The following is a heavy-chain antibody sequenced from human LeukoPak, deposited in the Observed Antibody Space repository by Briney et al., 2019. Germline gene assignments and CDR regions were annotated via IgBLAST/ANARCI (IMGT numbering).Heavy chain of an antibody. J-gene: IGHJ3*02. D-gene: IGHD2-2*01. CDR3: AIFAPLVVPAAMNAFDI. V-gene: IGHV4-61*02. CDR2: IYTSGST. Sequence: SQTLSLTCTVSGGSISSGSYYWSWIRQRAGKGLEWIRSIYTSGSTNYNPSLKSRVTISVDTSKNQFSLKLSSVTAADTAVYYCAIFAPLVVPAAMNAFDIWGQGTMVTVSS. CDR1: GGSISSGSYY.